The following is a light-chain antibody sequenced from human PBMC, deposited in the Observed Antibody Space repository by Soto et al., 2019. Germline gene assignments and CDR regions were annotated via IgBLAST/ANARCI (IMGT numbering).Light chain of an antibody. CDR3: QSYDRSLSVV. V-gene: IGLV1-40*01. J-gene: IGLJ2*01. Sequence: QPVLTQPPSVSGAPGQRVTISCTGSSSNIGAGYDVHWYQQFPGTAPKLLIYVNNNRPSGVPDRFSGSTSGTSASLAITGLQVEDEAYYYCQSYDRSLSVVFGGGTKLTVL. CDR1: SSNIGAGYD. CDR2: VNN.